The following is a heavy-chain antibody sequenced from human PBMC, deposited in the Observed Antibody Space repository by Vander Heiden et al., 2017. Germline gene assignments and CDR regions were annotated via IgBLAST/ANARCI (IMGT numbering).Heavy chain of an antibody. CDR2: VFYTGKT. J-gene: IGHJ6*02. D-gene: IGHD2-8*01. V-gene: IGHV4-39*01. Sequence: QLHLQESGPGLVMPSQTLSLTCTVSGGSIKSSSHYWAWIRQAPGKGLEWIATVFYTGKTYSNVSLKSRVTTSVDTSENQFSLSLNSVTAADTAVYYCARHVCSNGICHFGARGIMDIWGQGTTVNVSS. CDR1: GGSIKSSSHY. CDR3: ARHVCSNGICHFGARGIMDI.